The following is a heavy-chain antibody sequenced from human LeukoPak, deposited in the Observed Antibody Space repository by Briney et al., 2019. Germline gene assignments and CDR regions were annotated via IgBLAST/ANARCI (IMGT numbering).Heavy chain of an antibody. CDR2: INLNSGDI. Sequence: VASVKVYFKASGYTFTAYYMHWVRQAPGQGLEWMGRINLNSGDINYAQKFQGRVTMTRDTSINTAYMELTSLRSDDTAVYYCATGTSSTTNWNWFDPWGQGTLVTVSS. J-gene: IGHJ5*02. CDR3: ATGTSSTTNWNWFDP. CDR1: GYTFTAYY. D-gene: IGHD2-2*01. V-gene: IGHV1-2*06.